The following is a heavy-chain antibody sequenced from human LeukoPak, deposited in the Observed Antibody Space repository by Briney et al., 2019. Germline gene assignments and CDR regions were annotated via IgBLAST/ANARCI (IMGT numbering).Heavy chain of an antibody. CDR1: GFTVSNTY. CDR2: IYSGGGT. CDR3: ARAGELRMAVAPIDC. Sequence: TGGSLRLSCAASGFTVSNTYMTWVRQAPGKGLEWVSVIYSGGGTFYADSVKGRFTTARDNSKNTLYLQMNSLRADDTAVYYCARAGELRMAVAPIDCWGQGTLVTVSS. V-gene: IGHV3-53*01. D-gene: IGHD6-19*01. J-gene: IGHJ4*02.